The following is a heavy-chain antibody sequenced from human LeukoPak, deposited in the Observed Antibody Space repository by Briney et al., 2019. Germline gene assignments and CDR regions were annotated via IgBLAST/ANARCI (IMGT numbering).Heavy chain of an antibody. CDR1: GFAFSSQA. J-gene: IGHJ4*02. V-gene: IGHV3-23*01. Sequence: GGSLRLSCAASGFAFSSQAMGWVRQAPGKGLEWVSVISDSGSLTYYADSVKSRFTISRDNSQKTLCLHLNSLRAEDTAVYYCAKDARRTNGWYYFDYWGQGALVTVSS. CDR3: AKDARRTNGWYYFDY. CDR2: ISDSGSLT. D-gene: IGHD6-19*01.